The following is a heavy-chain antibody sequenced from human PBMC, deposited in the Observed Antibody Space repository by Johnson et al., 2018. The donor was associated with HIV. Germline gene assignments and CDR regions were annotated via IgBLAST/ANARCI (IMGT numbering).Heavy chain of an antibody. D-gene: IGHD5-12*01. CDR1: GFTFSNYG. J-gene: IGHJ3*02. CDR3: ARASNSGYDQAFDI. Sequence: QVQLVESGGGVVQPGRSLRLSCAASGFTFSNYGMHWVRQAPGKGLEWVAFIRNDGSNKYYADSVKGRFTISRDNSKNTLYLQMNSLRAEDTAVYYCARASNSGYDQAFDIWGQGTMVTVSS. V-gene: IGHV3-33*01. CDR2: IRNDGSNK.